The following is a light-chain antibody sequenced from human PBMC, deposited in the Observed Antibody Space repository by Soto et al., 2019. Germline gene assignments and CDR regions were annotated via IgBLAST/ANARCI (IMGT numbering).Light chain of an antibody. CDR3: SSYAGSSNV. CDR1: NSDVNY. V-gene: IGLV2-8*01. Sequence: QSALTQPASVSGAPGQSITISCTGTNSDVNYVSWHQQHPGKAPKLMIYEVINRPSGVPDRFSGSKSGNTASLTVSGLQAEDEADYYCSSYAGSSNVFGTGTKVTVL. CDR2: EVI. J-gene: IGLJ1*01.